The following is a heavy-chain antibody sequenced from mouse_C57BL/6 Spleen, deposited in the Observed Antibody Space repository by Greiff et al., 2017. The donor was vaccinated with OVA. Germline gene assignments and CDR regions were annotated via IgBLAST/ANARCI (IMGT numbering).Heavy chain of an antibody. J-gene: IGHJ3*01. V-gene: IGHV2-2*01. Sequence: VQVVESGPGLVQPSQSLSITCTVSGFSFTSYGVHWVRQSPGKGLEWLGVIWSGGSTDYNAAFISRLSISKDNSKSQVFFKMNSLQADDTAIYYCARKRGYDYPWFAYWGQGTLVTVSA. CDR1: GFSFTSYG. CDR3: ARKRGYDYPWFAY. D-gene: IGHD2-4*01. CDR2: IWSGGST.